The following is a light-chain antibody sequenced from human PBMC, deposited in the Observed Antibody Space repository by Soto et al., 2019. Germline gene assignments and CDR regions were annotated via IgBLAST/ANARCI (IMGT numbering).Light chain of an antibody. CDR3: CSYAGSNTWV. Sequence: QSALTQPASVSGSPGQSITISCTGTSSDVGTYNLVSWYQQHPGKAPKVMIYEGSKRPSGVSNRFSGSKSGNTASLTISGLQAEDEADYYCCSYAGSNTWVFGGGTKLTVL. V-gene: IGLV2-23*01. CDR1: SSDVGTYNL. CDR2: EGS. J-gene: IGLJ3*02.